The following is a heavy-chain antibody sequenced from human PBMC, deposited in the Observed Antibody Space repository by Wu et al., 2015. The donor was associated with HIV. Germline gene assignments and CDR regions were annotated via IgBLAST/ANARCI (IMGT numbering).Heavy chain of an antibody. CDR2: MSHSGST. J-gene: IGHJ4*02. V-gene: IGHV4-34*01. D-gene: IGHD3-10*01. Sequence: QVQLQQWGAGLLKPSETLSFTCAVSGGSFSGFYWTWIRQTPERGLEWIGEMSHSGSTKYNPAFRSRVSISIDTSKNQVSLKVTSLTAADTALYYCARGYGSGTYSSHFDFWGQGTLVTVSS. CDR3: ARGYGSGTYSSHFDF. CDR1: GGSFSGFY.